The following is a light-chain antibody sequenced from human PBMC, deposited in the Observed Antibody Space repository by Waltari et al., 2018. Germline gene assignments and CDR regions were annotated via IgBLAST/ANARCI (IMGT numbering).Light chain of an antibody. J-gene: IGLJ2*01. CDR3: QTWGTVL. CDR1: SGHSSYA. Sequence: QLVLTQSPSASASLGASVKLTCTLSSGHSSYAIAWHQQQPGKGPRFLMKLNSDGSHSKGDGIPDRFSGSSSGAERYLTISRLQSEDEADYYCQTWGTVLFGGGTKLTVL. V-gene: IGLV4-69*01. CDR2: LNSDGSH.